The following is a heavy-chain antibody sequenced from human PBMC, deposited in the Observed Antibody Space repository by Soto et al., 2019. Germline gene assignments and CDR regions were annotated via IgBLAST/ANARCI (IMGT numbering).Heavy chain of an antibody. CDR3: ARCARNYYFFDY. J-gene: IGHJ4*02. Sequence: DVQVVESGGRLVQPGGSLRISCAASGFTFSSYWLHWVRQTPGKGLVWVSRIKFDGSITNYADSVKGRVTLSRDNAKNTVYLQMDSLRADDTAVYYCARCARNYYFFDYCGQGTLGTV. CDR2: IKFDGSIT. D-gene: IGHD1-7*01. CDR1: GFTFSSYW. V-gene: IGHV3-74*01.